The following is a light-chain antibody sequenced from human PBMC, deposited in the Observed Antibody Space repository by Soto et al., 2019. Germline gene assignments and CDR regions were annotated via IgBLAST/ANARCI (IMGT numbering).Light chain of an antibody. CDR1: QNVDTD. Sequence: EIVMTQSPDTLSVSPGERATLSCRASQNVDTDLAWYQQRPGQAPRLLIFSASRRATGTPARFSGSGSGTEFTLTINGLQSEDFAVYYCQQSNTWRTFGQGTKVEV. V-gene: IGKV3-15*01. CDR2: SAS. CDR3: QQSNTWRT. J-gene: IGKJ1*01.